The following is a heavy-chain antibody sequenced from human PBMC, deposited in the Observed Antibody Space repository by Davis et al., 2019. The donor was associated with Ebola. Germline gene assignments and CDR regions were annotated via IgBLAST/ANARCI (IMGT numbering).Heavy chain of an antibody. J-gene: IGHJ4*02. Sequence: PSETLSLTCTVSGGSISSYYWSWIRQPPGKGLEWIGEINHSGSTNYNPSLKSRVTISVDTSKNQFSLKLSSVTAADTAVYYCAREDRGVGYWGQGTLVTVSS. CDR1: GGSISSYY. CDR3: AREDRGVGY. CDR2: INHSGST. V-gene: IGHV4-34*01.